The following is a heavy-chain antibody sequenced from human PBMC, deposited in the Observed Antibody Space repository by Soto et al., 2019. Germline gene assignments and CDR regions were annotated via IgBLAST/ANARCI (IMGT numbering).Heavy chain of an antibody. CDR3: TTVPWTGGY. CDR2: IKSKTDDGTT. J-gene: IGHJ4*02. V-gene: IGHV3-15*07. D-gene: IGHD7-27*01. Sequence: EVQLVESGGGLVEPGGSLRLSCAASGFTFSNAWINWVRQAPGRGLEWVGRIKSKTDDGTTDYAATVKGRFDLSRDDSQNTVYLQMNSRKTEDTAVYYCTTVPWTGGYWGQGTLVTVSS. CDR1: GFTFSNAW.